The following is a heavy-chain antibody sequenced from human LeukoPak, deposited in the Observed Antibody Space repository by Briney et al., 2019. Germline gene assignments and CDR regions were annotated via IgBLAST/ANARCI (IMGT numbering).Heavy chain of an antibody. CDR2: IIPIFGTA. CDR1: GGTFSSYA. D-gene: IGHD3-10*01. Sequence: GSSVKVSCKASGGTFSSYAISWLRQAPGQGLEWMGRIIPIFGTANYAQKFQGRVTITTDESTSTAYMELSSLRSEDTAVYYCASAGYYYGSGSYYNGPFGYWGQGTLVTVSS. V-gene: IGHV1-69*05. CDR3: ASAGYYYGSGSYYNGPFGY. J-gene: IGHJ4*02.